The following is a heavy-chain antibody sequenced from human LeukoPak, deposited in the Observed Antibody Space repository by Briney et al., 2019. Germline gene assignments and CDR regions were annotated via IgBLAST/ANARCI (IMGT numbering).Heavy chain of an antibody. D-gene: IGHD5-18*01. V-gene: IGHV5-51*01. J-gene: IGHJ4*02. Sequence: GESLKISCKSPGDSFSSYWIAWVRQMPGKGLEWMGSIYPGDGDTRYSPSFQGQVTISADKSITTAYLQWIGLKASDTAMYYCASGKRDDLAYSYGFDYWGQGTLVIVSS. CDR1: GDSFSSYW. CDR3: ASGKRDDLAYSYGFDY. CDR2: IYPGDGDT.